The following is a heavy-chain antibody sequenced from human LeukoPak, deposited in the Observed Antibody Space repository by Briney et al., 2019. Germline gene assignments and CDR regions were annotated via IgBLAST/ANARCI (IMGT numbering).Heavy chain of an antibody. D-gene: IGHD7-27*01. CDR2: IRGSGSGSGSGM. J-gene: IGHJ4*02. CDR3: ARDNNWGFDF. Sequence: GESLRLSRAASGFVFSDYSMNWVRQAPGKGLEWVSNIRGSGSGSGSGMYYADSVKGRFTISRDNAKNSLYLQMSSLRAEDTAFYYCARDNNWGFDFWGQGALVTVSS. V-gene: IGHV3-48*04. CDR1: GFVFSDYS.